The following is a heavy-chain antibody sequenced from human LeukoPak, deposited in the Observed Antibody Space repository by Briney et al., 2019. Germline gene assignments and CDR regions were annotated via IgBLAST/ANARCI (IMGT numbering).Heavy chain of an antibody. CDR2: MNTNSGNT. J-gene: IGHJ6*03. V-gene: IGHV1-8*01. CDR3: ERGGYYDFWSGYYPYSYYYYMDV. Sequence: GASVKVSCKASRYTFTRYDINWVRQATGQRLERMGWMNTNSGNTGYTQKFKGIVTMTRNTSISTAYMELSSLRSEDTAVYYCERGGYYDFWSGYYPYSYYYYMDVGGKGTAVTGSS. D-gene: IGHD3-3*01. CDR1: RYTFTRYD.